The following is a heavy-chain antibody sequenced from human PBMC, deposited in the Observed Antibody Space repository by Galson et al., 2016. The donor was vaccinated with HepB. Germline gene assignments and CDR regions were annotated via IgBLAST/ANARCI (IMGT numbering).Heavy chain of an antibody. J-gene: IGHJ3*01. V-gene: IGHV1-69*13. CDR3: ARDHGSGWLNAFNV. Sequence: SVKVSCKASGGTFSNYGINWVRQAPGQGLEWMGGILPFLDTADYAQKFQGRVTITVEESTSTASMELSSLRSDDTAVYYCARDHGSGWLNAFNVWGQGTLVTVSS. D-gene: IGHD6-19*01. CDR1: GGTFSNYG. CDR2: ILPFLDTA.